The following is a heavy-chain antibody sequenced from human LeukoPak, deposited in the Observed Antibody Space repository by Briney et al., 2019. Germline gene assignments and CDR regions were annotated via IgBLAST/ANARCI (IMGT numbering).Heavy chain of an antibody. CDR1: GFTFSSDA. Sequence: GGSLRLSCIGTGFTFSSDAMGWVRQAPGKGLEWVSGISGSGGSTYYADSVKGRFTISRDNSKNTLYLQMNSLRVEDTAVYYCAKGKMTSYYFDYWGQGTLVTVSS. J-gene: IGHJ4*02. CDR3: AKGKMTSYYFDY. D-gene: IGHD5-24*01. V-gene: IGHV3-23*01. CDR2: ISGSGGST.